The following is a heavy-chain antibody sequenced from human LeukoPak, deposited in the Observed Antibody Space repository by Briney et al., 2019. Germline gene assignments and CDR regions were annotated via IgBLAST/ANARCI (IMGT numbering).Heavy chain of an antibody. CDR1: GGSISSYY. CDR3: ARRRYYDSRVGAFDI. D-gene: IGHD3-22*01. Sequence: MASETLSLTCTVSGGSISSYYWSWIRQPPGKGLEWIGYIYYSGSTNYNPSLKSRVTISVDTSKNQFSLKLSSVTAADTAVYYCARRRYYDSRVGAFDIWGQGTMVTVSS. V-gene: IGHV4-59*08. CDR2: IYYSGST. J-gene: IGHJ3*02.